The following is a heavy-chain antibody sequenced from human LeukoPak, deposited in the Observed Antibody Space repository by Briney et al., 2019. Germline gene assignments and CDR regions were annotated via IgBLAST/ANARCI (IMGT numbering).Heavy chain of an antibody. Sequence: GGSLRLSCAASGFTFSSYSMNWVRQAPGKGLEWVSSISSISSYIYYADSVKGRFTISRDNAKNSLYLQMNSLRAEDTAVYYCAREDYGGNSLSLDYWGQGTLVTVSS. D-gene: IGHD4-23*01. CDR1: GFTFSSYS. CDR3: AREDYGGNSLSLDY. V-gene: IGHV3-21*01. CDR2: ISSISSYI. J-gene: IGHJ4*02.